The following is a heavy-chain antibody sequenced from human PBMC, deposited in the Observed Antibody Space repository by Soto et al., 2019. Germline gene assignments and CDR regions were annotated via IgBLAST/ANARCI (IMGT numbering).Heavy chain of an antibody. D-gene: IGHD2-8*01. CDR3: ARVYIVLMVYPDHGLGV. CDR1: RYTFTSYC. J-gene: IGHJ6*03. V-gene: IGHV1-18*04. CDR2: LSAYNGNT. Sequence: ASVNASFNASRYTFTSYCISWVRPAPRQGLELTGWLSAYNGNTNDAHKLQGGVTMNTDTSTSTAYTELRSLRYDDTAVYYCARVYIVLMVYPDHGLGVWR.